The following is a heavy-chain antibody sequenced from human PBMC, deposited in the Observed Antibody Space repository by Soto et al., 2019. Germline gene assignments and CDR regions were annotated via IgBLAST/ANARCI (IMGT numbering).Heavy chain of an antibody. D-gene: IGHD2-15*01. Sequence: SGPTLVNPTETLTLTCTFSGFSLNTGGICVSWIRQPPGKALEWLGLIDWADDKDYRTSLKTRLTISKDSSKNQVVLTMTNMDPVDTATYYCARSLSVAASSGFDFWGQGILVTVSS. CDR2: IDWADDK. CDR3: ARSLSVAASSGFDF. CDR1: GFSLNTGGIC. J-gene: IGHJ4*02. V-gene: IGHV2-70*13.